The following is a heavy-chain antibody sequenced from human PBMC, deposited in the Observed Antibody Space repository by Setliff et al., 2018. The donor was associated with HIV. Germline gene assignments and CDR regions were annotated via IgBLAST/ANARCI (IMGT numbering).Heavy chain of an antibody. V-gene: IGHV4-39*07. Sequence: SETLSLTCTVSGGSISSSTNYWSWIRQPPGKGLEWIGEINHYGSTNYNPSLKSRLAMSLDTSSNQFSLKLSSVTAADTAVYYCARDLMAPDRYFDYWGQGTLVTVSS. CDR3: ARDLMAPDRYFDY. CDR2: INHYGST. CDR1: GGSISSSTNY. J-gene: IGHJ4*02. D-gene: IGHD2-8*01.